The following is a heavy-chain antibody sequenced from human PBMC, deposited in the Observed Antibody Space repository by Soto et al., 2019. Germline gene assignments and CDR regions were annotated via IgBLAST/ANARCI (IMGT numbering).Heavy chain of an antibody. Sequence: QVQLQESGPGLVKPSETLSLTCTVSGGSISSYYWSWIRQPPGKGLEWIGYIYYSGSTNYNPSLKSRVTISVDTSKNQFSLKLSSVTAADTAVYYCASSYPLPDSSGQMDYWGQGTLVTVSS. V-gene: IGHV4-59*01. CDR1: GGSISSYY. J-gene: IGHJ4*02. D-gene: IGHD3-22*01. CDR3: ASSYPLPDSSGQMDY. CDR2: IYYSGST.